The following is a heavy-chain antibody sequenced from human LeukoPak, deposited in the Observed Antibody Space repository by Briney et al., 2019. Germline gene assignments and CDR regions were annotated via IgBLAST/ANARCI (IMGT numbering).Heavy chain of an antibody. Sequence: GGSLRLSCAASGFTFSSYAMHWVRQAPGKGLEWVAVISYDGSNKYYADSVKGRFTISRDNSKNTLYLQMNSLRAEDTAVYYCARDRGYVAVAGTHGYWGQGTLVTVSS. CDR2: ISYDGSNK. J-gene: IGHJ4*02. CDR3: ARDRGYVAVAGTHGY. D-gene: IGHD6-19*01. V-gene: IGHV3-30*04. CDR1: GFTFSSYA.